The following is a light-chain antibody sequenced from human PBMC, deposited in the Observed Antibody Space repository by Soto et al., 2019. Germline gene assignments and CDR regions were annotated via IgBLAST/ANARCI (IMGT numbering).Light chain of an antibody. CDR1: QSISSY. J-gene: IGKJ3*01. CDR3: HQRSTWPFT. CDR2: DAS. Sequence: EIVLTQSPATLSLSPGERATLSCRASQSISSYLAWYQQKPDQAPRLLIYDASNRATGIPARFSGSVSGTDFTLTISSLEPEDFAVYYCHQRSTWPFTFGPGTKVDMK. V-gene: IGKV3-11*01.